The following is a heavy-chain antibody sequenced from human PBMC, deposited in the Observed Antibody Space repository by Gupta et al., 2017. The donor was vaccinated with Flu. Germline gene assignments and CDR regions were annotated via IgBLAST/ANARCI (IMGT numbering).Heavy chain of an antibody. J-gene: IGHJ6*02. CDR3: ARLGGSGTAFHYFYGLDV. CDR1: GFPFSTYT. D-gene: IGHD2-15*01. CDR2: ISRSSGYI. Sequence: EVQLLESGGGLVRPGGSLRLSCVASGFPFSTYTFNLVRHAPGKGLEWLASISRSSGYIYYADSVKGRFTISRDNSKTSLYLQMNSLRDEDTALYYCARLGGSGTAFHYFYGLDVWGRGTAVTVSS. V-gene: IGHV3-21*02.